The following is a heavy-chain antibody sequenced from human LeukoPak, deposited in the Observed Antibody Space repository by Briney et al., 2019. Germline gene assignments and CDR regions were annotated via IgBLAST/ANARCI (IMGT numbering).Heavy chain of an antibody. V-gene: IGHV4-59*01. CDR1: GGSISSYY. CDR2: IYYGGST. Sequence: SETLSLTCTVSGGSISSYYWSWIRQPPGKGLEWIGDIYYGGSTNYNPSLKSRVTISEDTSKNQFFLKLSSVTAADTAVYYCARVGSGGTSYYFDYWGQGAVVTVSS. J-gene: IGHJ4*02. CDR3: ARVGSGGTSYYFDY. D-gene: IGHD1-26*01.